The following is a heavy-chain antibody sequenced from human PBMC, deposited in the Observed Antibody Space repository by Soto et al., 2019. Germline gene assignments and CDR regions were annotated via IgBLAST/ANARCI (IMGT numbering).Heavy chain of an antibody. CDR2: IYWDDVK. D-gene: IGHD4-17*01. Sequence: QITLKESGPTLVKPTQTLTLTCTLSGFSLSTGGVGVGWIRQSPGKALEWLAVIYWDDVKHYSPSLERRLTITKDTSESEVVLTMTNMDPVDTATYYCARKGSGDYALDYWGQGIVVTVPS. CDR1: GFSLSTGGVG. CDR3: ARKGSGDYALDY. J-gene: IGHJ4*02. V-gene: IGHV2-5*02.